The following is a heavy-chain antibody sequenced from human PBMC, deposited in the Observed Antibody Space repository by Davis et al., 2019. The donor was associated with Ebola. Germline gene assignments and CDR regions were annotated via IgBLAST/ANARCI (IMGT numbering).Heavy chain of an antibody. V-gene: IGHV1-46*01. CDR3: ASGEFVDF. CDR2: INPSIGNT. D-gene: IGHD3-10*01. CDR1: GYTFTDYL. Sequence: ASVKVSCKASGYTFTDYLMHWVRQAPGQGLEWMGLINPSIGNTSLAQKFQGRVTLTGDTSTRTVHMDLSSLKSEDTAIYYCASGEFVDFWGQGTLVTVS. J-gene: IGHJ4*02.